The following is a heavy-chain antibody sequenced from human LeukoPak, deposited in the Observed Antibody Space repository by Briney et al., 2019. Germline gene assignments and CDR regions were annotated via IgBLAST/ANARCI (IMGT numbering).Heavy chain of an antibody. Sequence: SETLSLTCTVSGGSISSSSYYWGWIRQPPGKGLEWIGSIYYSGSTYYNPPLKSRVTISVDTSKNQFSLKLSSVTAADTAVYYCARHKEAWGYFDYWGQGTLVTVSS. CDR3: ARHKEAWGYFDY. CDR2: IYYSGST. V-gene: IGHV4-39*01. CDR1: GGSISSSSYY. J-gene: IGHJ4*02. D-gene: IGHD3-16*01.